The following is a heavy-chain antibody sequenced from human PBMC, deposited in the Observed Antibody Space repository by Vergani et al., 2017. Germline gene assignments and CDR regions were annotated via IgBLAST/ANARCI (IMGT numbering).Heavy chain of an antibody. CDR3: ARGYALRGYSYGWRGAQTNYFDY. Sequence: QLQLQESGPGLVKPSETLSLTCTVSGGSISSSSYYWGWIRQPPGKGLEWIGSIYYSGSTYYNPSLKSRVTISVDTSKNQFSLKLSSVTAADTAVYYCARGYALRGYSYGWRGAQTNYFDYWGQGTLVTVSS. J-gene: IGHJ4*02. D-gene: IGHD5-18*01. V-gene: IGHV4-39*07. CDR1: GGSISSSSYY. CDR2: IYYSGST.